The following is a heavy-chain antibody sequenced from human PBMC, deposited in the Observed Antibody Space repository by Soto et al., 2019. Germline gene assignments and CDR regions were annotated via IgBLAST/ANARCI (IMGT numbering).Heavy chain of an antibody. CDR2: ISGSGGST. Sequence: PGGSLRVSCAASVFTFRSYAVSWVRQAPGKGLEWVSVISGSGGSTYYADSVKGRFTISRDNSKNTLYLQMNSLRAEDTAVYYCAKEVSEDFWSGYWAYYYYGMDVWGQGTTVTVSS. CDR3: AKEVSEDFWSGYWAYYYYGMDV. D-gene: IGHD3-3*01. V-gene: IGHV3-23*01. CDR1: VFTFRSYA. J-gene: IGHJ6*02.